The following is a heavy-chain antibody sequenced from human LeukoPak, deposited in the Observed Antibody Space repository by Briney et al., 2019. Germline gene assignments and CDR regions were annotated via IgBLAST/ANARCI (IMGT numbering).Heavy chain of an antibody. Sequence: ASVKVSCKASGYTFTGYYMHWVRQAPGQGLEWMGWINPNSGGTNYAQKFQGRVTMTRDTSISTAYMELSRLRSDDTAVYYCARDGELPRHYYYCYYMDVWGKGTTVTVSS. CDR3: ARDGELPRHYYYCYYMDV. J-gene: IGHJ6*03. V-gene: IGHV1-2*02. CDR2: INPNSGGT. D-gene: IGHD1-26*01. CDR1: GYTFTGYY.